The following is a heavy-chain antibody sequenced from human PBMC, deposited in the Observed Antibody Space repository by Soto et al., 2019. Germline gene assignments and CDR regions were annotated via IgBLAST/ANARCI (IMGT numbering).Heavy chain of an antibody. J-gene: IGHJ4*02. CDR3: ASGEDGVTDDMQSFYFDY. CDR2: INTYNGNT. CDR1: GYTFTNYG. D-gene: IGHD1-20*01. V-gene: IGHV1-18*01. Sequence: ASVKVSCKASGYTFTNYGISWVRQAPGQGLEWMGWINTYNGNTNHAQKLQGRVTMTTDTSTSTAYMELRSLRSDDTAVYYCASGEDGVTDDMQSFYFDYWGQGTLVTVSS.